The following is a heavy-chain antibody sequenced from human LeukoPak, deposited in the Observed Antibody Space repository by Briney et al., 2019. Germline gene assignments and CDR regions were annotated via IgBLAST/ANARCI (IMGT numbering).Heavy chain of an antibody. CDR1: GGSISSYY. J-gene: IGHJ6*03. CDR2: IYTSGST. V-gene: IGHV4-4*07. CDR3: ARLAAAGYYYYYYMDV. Sequence: SETLSLTCTVSGGSISSYYWSWIRQPAGKGLEWIGRIYTSGSTNYNPSLKSRVTISVDKSKNQFSLKLSSVTAADTAVHYCARLAAAGYYYYYYMDVWGKGTTVTVSS. D-gene: IGHD6-13*01.